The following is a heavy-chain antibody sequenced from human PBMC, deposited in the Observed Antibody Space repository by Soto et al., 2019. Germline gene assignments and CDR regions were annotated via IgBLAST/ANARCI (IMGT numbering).Heavy chain of an antibody. CDR3: AKEETVISHYYYYYGMDV. J-gene: IGHJ6*02. CDR2: ISGTGGIT. CDR1: GFTFSSYA. D-gene: IGHD4-4*01. Sequence: EVQLLESGGGLVQPGGSLRLSCAASGFTFSSYAMNWVRQAPAKGLEWVSVISGTGGITYHADSVKGRFTISRDNSKNTLYLQMVSLRAEDTAVYFCAKEETVISHYYYYYGMDVWGQGTTVTVSS. V-gene: IGHV3-23*01.